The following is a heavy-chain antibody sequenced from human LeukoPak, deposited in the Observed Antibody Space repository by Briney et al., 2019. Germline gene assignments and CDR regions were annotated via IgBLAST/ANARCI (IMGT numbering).Heavy chain of an antibody. CDR3: AKDNYYGSGSYYRSDAFDI. J-gene: IGHJ3*02. CDR1: GFTFSSYG. V-gene: IGHV3-30*02. Sequence: GGSLRLSCAASGFTFSSYGMHWVRQAPGKGLEWVAFIRYDGSNKYYADSVKGRFTISRDNSKNTLYLQMNSLRAEDTAVYYCAKDNYYGSGSYYRSDAFDIWGQGTMVTVSS. D-gene: IGHD3-10*01. CDR2: IRYDGSNK.